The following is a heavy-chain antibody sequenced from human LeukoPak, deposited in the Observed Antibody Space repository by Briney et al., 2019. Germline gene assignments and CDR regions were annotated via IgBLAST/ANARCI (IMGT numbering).Heavy chain of an antibody. D-gene: IGHD1-26*01. J-gene: IGHJ4*02. Sequence: PSETLSLTCAVSGGSISSGGYSWSWIRQPPGKGLEWIGYIYHSGSTYYNPSLKSRVTISVDRSKNQFSLKLSSVTAANTAVYYCARDLSGALDYWGQGTLVTVSS. V-gene: IGHV4-30-2*01. CDR3: ARDLSGALDY. CDR2: IYHSGST. CDR1: GGSISSGGYS.